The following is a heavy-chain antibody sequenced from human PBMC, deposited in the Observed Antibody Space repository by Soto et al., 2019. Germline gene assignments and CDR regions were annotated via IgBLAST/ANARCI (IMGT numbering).Heavy chain of an antibody. Sequence: SVKVSCKASGGTFSSYTISWVRQAPGQGLEWMGRIIPILGIANYAQKFQGRVTITADKSTSTAYMELSSLRSEDTAVYYCARERKDITYYDFWSGYQPYYFDYWGQGTLVTVSS. CDR1: GGTFSSYT. D-gene: IGHD3-3*01. CDR3: ARERKDITYYDFWSGYQPYYFDY. CDR2: IIPILGIA. V-gene: IGHV1-69*04. J-gene: IGHJ4*02.